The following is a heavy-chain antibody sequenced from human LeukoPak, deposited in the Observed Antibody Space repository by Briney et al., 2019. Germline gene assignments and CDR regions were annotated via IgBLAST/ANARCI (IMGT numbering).Heavy chain of an antibody. CDR2: TSGNGANT. Sequence: GGSLRLSCAASGFTFDDYAMHWVRQAPGRGLEWVSLTSGNGANTYFGDSVKGRSTISRDNRKKSLYLQMDSLRTEDTALYYCAKGLRLGEFSLYRPFDSWGQGTLVSVSS. CDR3: AKGLRLGEFSLYRPFDS. D-gene: IGHD3-16*02. J-gene: IGHJ4*02. CDR1: GFTFDDYA. V-gene: IGHV3-43*02.